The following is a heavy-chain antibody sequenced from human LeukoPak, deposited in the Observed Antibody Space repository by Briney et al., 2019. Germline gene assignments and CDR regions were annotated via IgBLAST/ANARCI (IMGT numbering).Heavy chain of an antibody. CDR1: GFTFSSYW. D-gene: IGHD5-18*01. Sequence: GGSLRLSCAASGFTFSSYWMSWVRQAPGRGLEWVANIKQDGSEKYYVDSVKGRFTISRDNSKNTLYLQMNSLRAEDTAVYYRARGWLWLPSYWGQGTLVTVSS. V-gene: IGHV3-7*01. CDR2: IKQDGSEK. J-gene: IGHJ4*02. CDR3: ARGWLWLPSY.